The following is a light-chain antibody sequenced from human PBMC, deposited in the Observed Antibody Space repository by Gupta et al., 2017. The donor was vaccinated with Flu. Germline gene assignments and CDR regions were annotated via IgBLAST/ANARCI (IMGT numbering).Light chain of an antibody. CDR2: AAS. CDR1: QSIRTY. J-gene: IGKJ1*01. CDR3: QQTDGNPPWT. V-gene: IGKV1-39*01. Sequence: SSLSASVGDRATITCRASQSIRTYLNWYQQKPGKAPKLLIYAASSLQSGVPSRFSGSGYGTDFTLTISSRQPEDFATYYCQQTDGNPPWTFGQGTKVEVK.